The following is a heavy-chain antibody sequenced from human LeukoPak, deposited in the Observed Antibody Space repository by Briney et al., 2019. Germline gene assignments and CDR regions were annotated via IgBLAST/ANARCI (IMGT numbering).Heavy chain of an antibody. CDR2: ISYDGSNK. D-gene: IGHD5-18*01. J-gene: IGHJ4*02. CDR1: RFTFKNFG. V-gene: IGHV3-30*19. CDR3: ARSLYSYGYGPFDY. Sequence: GRSLRLSCAASRFTFKNFGMHWVRQAPGKGLEWVAVISYDGSNKYYADSVKGRFTISRDNSKNTLYLQMNSLRAEDTAVYYCARSLYSYGYGPFDYWGQGTLVTVSS.